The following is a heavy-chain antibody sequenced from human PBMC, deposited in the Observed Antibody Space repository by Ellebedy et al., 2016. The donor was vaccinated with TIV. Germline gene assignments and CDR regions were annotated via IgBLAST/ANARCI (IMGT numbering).Heavy chain of an antibody. CDR2: IKQDGSEK. J-gene: IGHJ4*02. CDR3: AGSWGWRHEY. V-gene: IGHV3-7*01. CDR1: GFTFSSYW. D-gene: IGHD1-26*01. Sequence: GGSLRLXXAASGFTFSSYWMSWVRQAPGKGLEWVANIKQDGSEKYYVDSVKGRFTISRDNARNSLYLQINDLRAEDTAVYYCAGSWGWRHEYWGQGTLVTVSS.